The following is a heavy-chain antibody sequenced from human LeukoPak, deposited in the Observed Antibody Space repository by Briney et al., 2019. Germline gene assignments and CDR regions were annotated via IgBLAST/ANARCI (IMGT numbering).Heavy chain of an antibody. J-gene: IGHJ6*03. CDR3: ARRLGSMIVVVPSGGYMDV. D-gene: IGHD3-22*01. Sequence: PSETLSLTCAVYGGSFSGYYWSWIRQPPGKGLEWIGEINHSGSTNYNPSLKSRVTISVDTSKNQFSLKLSSVTAADTAVYYCARRLGSMIVVVPSGGYMDVWGKGTTVTISS. CDR2: INHSGST. V-gene: IGHV4-34*01. CDR1: GGSFSGYY.